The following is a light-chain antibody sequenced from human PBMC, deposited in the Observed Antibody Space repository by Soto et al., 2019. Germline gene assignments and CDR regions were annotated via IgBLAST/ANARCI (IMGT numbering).Light chain of an antibody. Sequence: DIVMTQSPDSLAVSLGERATINCKSSQSVLYNSRQKNFLAWYQQKPGQPPKLLIYWASTREAGVPDRFSGSGSGTDFTLSISSLQAEDVAVYYCQQYHSTPLTFGGGTKVEIK. CDR1: QSVLYNSRQKNF. V-gene: IGKV4-1*01. J-gene: IGKJ4*01. CDR3: QQYHSTPLT. CDR2: WAS.